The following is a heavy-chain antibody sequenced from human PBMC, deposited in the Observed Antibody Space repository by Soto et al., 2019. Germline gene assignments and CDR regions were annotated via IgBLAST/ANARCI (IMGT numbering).Heavy chain of an antibody. J-gene: IGHJ6*03. CDR1: GGTFSSYT. Sequence: SVKVSCKASGGTFSSYTISWVRQAPGQGLEWMGRIIPILGIANYAQKFQGRVTITADKSTSTAYMELSSLRSEDTAVYYCARAEMTTVTTEDYYYLDVWGKGTTVTVSS. D-gene: IGHD4-4*01. V-gene: IGHV1-69*02. CDR3: ARAEMTTVTTEDYYYLDV. CDR2: IIPILGIA.